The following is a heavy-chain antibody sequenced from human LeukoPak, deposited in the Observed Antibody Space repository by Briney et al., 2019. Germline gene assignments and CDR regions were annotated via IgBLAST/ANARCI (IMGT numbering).Heavy chain of an antibody. Sequence: PSETLSLTCAVYGGSFSGYYWSWIRQPPGKGLEWIGEINHSGSTYYNPSLKSRVTISVDTSKNQFSLKLSSVTAADTAVYYCARGFTMVRGVIIPLYFDYWGQGTLVTVSS. J-gene: IGHJ4*02. V-gene: IGHV4-34*01. D-gene: IGHD3-10*01. CDR3: ARGFTMVRGVIIPLYFDY. CDR2: INHSGST. CDR1: GGSFSGYY.